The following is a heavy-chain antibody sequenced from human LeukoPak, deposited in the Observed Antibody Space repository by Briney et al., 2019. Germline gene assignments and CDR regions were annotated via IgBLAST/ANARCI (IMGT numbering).Heavy chain of an antibody. D-gene: IGHD3-10*01. CDR3: ARDLLNYGSAYYDVGIFDS. V-gene: IGHV3-30*04. CDR2: ISKDGRKN. CDR1: GFSFSTSG. Sequence: PGRSLRLSCEASGFSFSTSGVHWVRQAPGKGPEWMAVISKDGRKNHYADSVKGRFTISRDNSKSTLFLQMNSLRPEDTAIYYCARDLLNYGSAYYDVGIFDSWGQGTLVTVSS. J-gene: IGHJ4*02.